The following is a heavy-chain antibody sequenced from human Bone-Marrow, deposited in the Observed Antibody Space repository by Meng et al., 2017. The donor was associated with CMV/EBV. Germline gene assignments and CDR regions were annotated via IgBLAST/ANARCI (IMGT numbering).Heavy chain of an antibody. CDR1: GFTFSSYA. CDR3: ARDGWISIGVVPAAIDGMDV. CDR2: ISYDGSNK. J-gene: IGHJ6*02. D-gene: IGHD2-2*01. Sequence: GESLKISCAASGFTFSSYAMHWVRQAPGKGLEWVAVISYDGSNKYYADSVKGRFTISRDNSKNTLYLQMNSLRAEDTAVYYCARDGWISIGVVPAAIDGMDVWGQGTTVTVSS. V-gene: IGHV3-30-3*01.